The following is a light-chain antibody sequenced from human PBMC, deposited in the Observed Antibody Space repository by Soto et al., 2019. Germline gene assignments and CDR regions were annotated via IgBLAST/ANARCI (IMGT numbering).Light chain of an antibody. CDR2: GNS. Sequence: QSVLTQPPSVSGSPGQGVTISCTRISSNIGAVYDVHWYQQLPGTAPKLLIYGNSNRPSGVPDRFSGSKSGTSASLAITGLQAEDEADYYCQSYDSSLSGYVFGTGTKVTVL. CDR1: SSNIGAVYD. CDR3: QSYDSSLSGYV. V-gene: IGLV1-40*01. J-gene: IGLJ1*01.